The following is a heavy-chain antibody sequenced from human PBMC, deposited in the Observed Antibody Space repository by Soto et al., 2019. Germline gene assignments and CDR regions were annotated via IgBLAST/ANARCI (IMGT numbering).Heavy chain of an antibody. Sequence: ASVKVSCKASGYTFSSYGISWVRQAPGQGLEWMGWISTYNGNTNYAQKLQGRVTMTTDTSTSTAYMELGSLRSDDTAVYYCARDKAMVYATGFAFDIWGQGTMVTV. V-gene: IGHV1-18*01. J-gene: IGHJ3*02. CDR3: ARDKAMVYATGFAFDI. D-gene: IGHD2-8*01. CDR1: GYTFSSYG. CDR2: ISTYNGNT.